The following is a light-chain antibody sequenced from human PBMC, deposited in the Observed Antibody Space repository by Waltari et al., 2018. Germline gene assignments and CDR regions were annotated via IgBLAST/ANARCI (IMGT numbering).Light chain of an antibody. CDR1: SDDVGRYKF. Sequence: QSALTQPASVSGSPGQSITISCTGSSDDVGRYKFVSWYQQHPGKVPKLLIFDVTDRPSGVSDRFSGSKSGNTASLTISGLQPEDEADYYCSSHTTCSTLVFGGGTRVTVL. CDR2: DVT. V-gene: IGLV2-14*03. J-gene: IGLJ2*01. CDR3: SSHTTCSTLV.